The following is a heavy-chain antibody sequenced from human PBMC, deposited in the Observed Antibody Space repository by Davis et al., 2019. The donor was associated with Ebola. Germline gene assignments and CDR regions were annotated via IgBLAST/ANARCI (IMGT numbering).Heavy chain of an antibody. J-gene: IGHJ4*02. CDR3: ARDLGTAMATE. V-gene: IGHV1-69*04. D-gene: IGHD5-18*01. CDR2: IIPMLGIP. CDR1: GGTFSTYA. Sequence: AASVKVSCKASGGTFSTYAIDWLRQAPGQGLEWMGRIIPMLGIPNYAQRFQGRVTITADKSTSTAYMELSSLRSEDTAMYYCARDLGTAMATEWGQGTLVTVSS.